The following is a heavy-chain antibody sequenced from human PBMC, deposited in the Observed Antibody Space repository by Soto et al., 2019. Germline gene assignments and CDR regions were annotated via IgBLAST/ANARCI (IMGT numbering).Heavy chain of an antibody. CDR1: GYSFTTYW. CDR3: ARRSGRAGYRDAFEI. D-gene: IGHD3-10*01. V-gene: IGHV5-51*01. Sequence: VQLVQSGAEVKKPGESLKISCKGSGYSFTTYWIGWVRQMPGKGLEWMGIIYPDDSDTRYSPSFQGQVTISADKSISTAYLQWSSLMASDSAMYYCARRSGRAGYRDAFEIWGQGTMVTVSS. CDR2: IYPDDSDT. J-gene: IGHJ3*02.